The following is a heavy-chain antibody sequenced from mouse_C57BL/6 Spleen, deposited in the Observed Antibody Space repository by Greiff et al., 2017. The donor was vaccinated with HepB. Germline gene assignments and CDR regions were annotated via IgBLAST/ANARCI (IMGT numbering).Heavy chain of an antibody. J-gene: IGHJ2*01. CDR1: GFTFSSYT. CDR2: ISGGGGNT. D-gene: IGHD1-1*01. V-gene: IGHV5-9*01. Sequence: EVKVEESGGGLVKPGGSLKLSCAASGFTFSSYTMSWVRQTPEKRLEWVATISGGGGNTYYPDSVKGRFTISRDNAKNTLYLQMSSLRSEDTALYYCARRPTDYYGSSPFDYWGQGTTLTVSS. CDR3: ARRPTDYYGSSPFDY.